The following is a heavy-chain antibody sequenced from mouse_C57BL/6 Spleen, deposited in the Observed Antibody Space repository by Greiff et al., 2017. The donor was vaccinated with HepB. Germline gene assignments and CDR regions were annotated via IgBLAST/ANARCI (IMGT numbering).Heavy chain of an antibody. Sequence: VQLQQSGAELVRPGASVKLSCTASGFNIKDDYMHWVKQRPEQGLEWIGWIDPENGDTEYASKFQGKATITADTSSNTAYLQLSSLTSEDTAVYYCTVYYGSSPDYWGQGTTLTVSS. D-gene: IGHD1-1*01. CDR2: IDPENGDT. J-gene: IGHJ2*01. CDR3: TVYYGSSPDY. CDR1: GFNIKDDY. V-gene: IGHV14-4*01.